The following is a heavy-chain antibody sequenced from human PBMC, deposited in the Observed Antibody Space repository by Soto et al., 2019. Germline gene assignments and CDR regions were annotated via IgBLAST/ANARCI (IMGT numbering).Heavy chain of an antibody. D-gene: IGHD6-19*01. V-gene: IGHV3-33*01. CDR2: IWYDGSNK. Sequence: QVQLVEPGGGVVQPGRSLRLSCAASGFTFSSYGMHWVRQAPGKGLEWVAVIWYDGSNKYYADSVKGRFTISRDNSKNTLYLQMNSLRAEDTAVYYCAREGGYSSGWYDYWGQGTLVTVSS. CDR3: AREGGYSSGWYDY. CDR1: GFTFSSYG. J-gene: IGHJ4*02.